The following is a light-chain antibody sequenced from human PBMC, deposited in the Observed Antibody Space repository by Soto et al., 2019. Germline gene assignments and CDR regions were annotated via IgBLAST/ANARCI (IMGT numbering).Light chain of an antibody. Sequence: EIVLTQSPGTLSLSPGERATLSCRASQRVTSSYLAWYQQKPGQAPRLLIYGASSRATGIPDRFSGSGSGTDFTLTISRLEPEDFAVYYCQQYGSSLRGTFGQGTKVEIK. CDR1: QRVTSSY. J-gene: IGKJ1*01. CDR3: QQYGSSLRGT. V-gene: IGKV3-20*01. CDR2: GAS.